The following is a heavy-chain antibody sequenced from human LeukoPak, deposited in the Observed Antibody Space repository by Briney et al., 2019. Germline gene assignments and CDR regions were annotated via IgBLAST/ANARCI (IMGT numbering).Heavy chain of an antibody. Sequence: PSETLSLTCGVSGGSISGSNWWSWVRQPPGKGLEWIGEIYHSGSTNYNPSLKSRVTISVDKSKKQFSLKLSSVTAADTAVYYCARDKFPLVGATGDDAFDIWGQGTMVTVSS. CDR3: ARDKFPLVGATGDDAFDI. D-gene: IGHD1-26*01. CDR2: IYHSGST. J-gene: IGHJ3*02. CDR1: GGSISGSNW. V-gene: IGHV4-4*02.